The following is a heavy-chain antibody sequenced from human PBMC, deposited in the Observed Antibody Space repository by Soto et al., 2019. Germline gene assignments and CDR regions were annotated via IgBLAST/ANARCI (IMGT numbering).Heavy chain of an antibody. CDR3: ARALGGRRGVPIHFDY. Sequence: QVQLQESGPGLVKPSQTLSLTCTVSGGSISSGGYYWSWIRQHPGKGREWIGYIYYSGSTYYNPSLKSRVTTAVDTSQNQFSLKLSSVTAADTAVYYCARALGGRRGVPIHFDYWGQGTLVTVSS. J-gene: IGHJ4*02. D-gene: IGHD3-10*01. V-gene: IGHV4-31*03. CDR1: GGSISSGGYY. CDR2: IYYSGST.